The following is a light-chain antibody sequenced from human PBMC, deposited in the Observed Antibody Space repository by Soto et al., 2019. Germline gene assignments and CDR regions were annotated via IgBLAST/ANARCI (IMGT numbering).Light chain of an antibody. V-gene: IGLV1-51*01. CDR1: SANIGGTS. CDR2: DDN. J-gene: IGLJ1*01. CDR3: GSWDSSLSAYV. Sequence: QSVLRQPPSVSAAPGQQVTISCARSSANIGGTSVSWYQQLPGTAPKLLIYDDNKRPSGIPDRFSGSKSGTSATLGITGFQTGDEADYYCGSWDSSLSAYVFGTGTKVTVL.